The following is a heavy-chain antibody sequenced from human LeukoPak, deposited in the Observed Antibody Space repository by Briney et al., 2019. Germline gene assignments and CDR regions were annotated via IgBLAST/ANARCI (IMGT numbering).Heavy chain of an antibody. CDR2: ISYDGSNK. J-gene: IGHJ3*02. V-gene: IGHV3-30*04. D-gene: IGHD1-20*01. CDR1: GFTFSSYA. CDR3: ARDENTWNDGPAIAAFDI. Sequence: GRSLRLSCAASGFTFSSYAMHWVRQAPGKGLEWVAVISYDGSNKYYADSVKGRFTISRDNSKNTLYLQMNSLRAEDTAVYYCARDENTWNDGPAIAAFDIWGRGTMVTVSS.